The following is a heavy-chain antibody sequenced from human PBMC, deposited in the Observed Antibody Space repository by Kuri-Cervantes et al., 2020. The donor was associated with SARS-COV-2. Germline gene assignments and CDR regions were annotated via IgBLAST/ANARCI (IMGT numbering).Heavy chain of an antibody. D-gene: IGHD1-14*01. CDR3: ARDPGGESRAIDY. CDR1: GFTFSSYA. V-gene: IGHV3-23*01. Sequence: GGSLRLSCAASGFTFSSYAMSWVRQAPGKGLEWVSAISGSGGSTYYADSVKGRFTISRGNAKNSLYLQMNSLRAEDTAVYYCARDPGGESRAIDYWGQGTLVTVSS. CDR2: ISGSGGST. J-gene: IGHJ4*02.